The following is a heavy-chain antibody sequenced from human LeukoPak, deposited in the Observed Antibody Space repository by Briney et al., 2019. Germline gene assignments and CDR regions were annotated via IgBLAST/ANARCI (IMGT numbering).Heavy chain of an antibody. CDR1: GFTISNAW. D-gene: IGHD2-2*01. CDR2: IRRKTDGGTT. V-gene: IGHV3-15*01. J-gene: IGHJ4*02. CDR3: TARVVVVPYGMKDEY. Sequence: PGGSLRLSCAASGFTISNAWMSWVRQAPGKGLEWVGRIRRKTDGGTTDYAAPVKGRFSFSRDDSENILYLYMNSLETEDTAVYYCTARVVVVPYGMKDEYWGQGTLVTVSS.